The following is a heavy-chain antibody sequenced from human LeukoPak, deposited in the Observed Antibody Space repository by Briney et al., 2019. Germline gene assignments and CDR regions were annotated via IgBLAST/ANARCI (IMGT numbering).Heavy chain of an antibody. Sequence: GGSLRLSCAASGFTFSSYAMTWVRQAPGEGLQWVSDISGSGSSAYYADSVRGRFTISRDNSKNTLYLQMNSLRAEDTAVYYCANGGYSSGWSEYFQHWGQGTLVTVSS. D-gene: IGHD6-19*01. CDR1: GFTFSSYA. CDR3: ANGGYSSGWSEYFQH. J-gene: IGHJ1*01. CDR2: ISGSGSSA. V-gene: IGHV3-23*01.